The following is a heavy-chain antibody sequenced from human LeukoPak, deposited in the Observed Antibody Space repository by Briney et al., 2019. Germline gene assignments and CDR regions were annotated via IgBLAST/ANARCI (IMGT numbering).Heavy chain of an antibody. D-gene: IGHD3-10*01. Sequence: PSETLSLTCTVSGDSISTYYWSWIRQPPRKGLEWVGYIYYRVTSDYNPSLKSRVTMSVDMSTRQISLKLSSVTAADTAVYYCARAVGGDGSGSLWGPGTLVTVSS. CDR3: ARAVGGDGSGSL. V-gene: IGHV4-59*01. CDR2: IYYRVTS. J-gene: IGHJ4*02. CDR1: GDSISTYY.